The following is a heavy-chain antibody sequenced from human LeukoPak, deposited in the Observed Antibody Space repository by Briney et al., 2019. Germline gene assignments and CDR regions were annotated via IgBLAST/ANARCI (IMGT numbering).Heavy chain of an antibody. V-gene: IGHV4-59*01. CDR2: IYYSGST. J-gene: IGHJ4*02. CDR3: ARGHTIFGVVPYYFDY. D-gene: IGHD3-3*01. CDR1: GGSISSYY. Sequence: SETLSLTCTVSGGSISSYYWSWIRQPPGKGLEWIGYIYYSGSTNYNPPLKSRVTISVDTSKNQFSLKLSSVTAADTAVYYCARGHTIFGVVPYYFDYWGQGTLVTVSS.